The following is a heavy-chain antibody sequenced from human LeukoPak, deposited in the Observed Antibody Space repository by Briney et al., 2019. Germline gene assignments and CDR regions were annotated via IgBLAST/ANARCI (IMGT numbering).Heavy chain of an antibody. Sequence: PGGSLTLSCAASGFIFSSYAMTWVRQAPGKGLAWVSAIGSDGGGIQYEDSVRGRFTISRDNSKKTLFLQMTNLRAEDTAVYFCAKYRIHGSTGRHFDCWGQGTLVTVSS. V-gene: IGHV3-23*01. J-gene: IGHJ4*02. D-gene: IGHD3-10*01. CDR2: IGSDGGGI. CDR3: AKYRIHGSTGRHFDC. CDR1: GFIFSSYA.